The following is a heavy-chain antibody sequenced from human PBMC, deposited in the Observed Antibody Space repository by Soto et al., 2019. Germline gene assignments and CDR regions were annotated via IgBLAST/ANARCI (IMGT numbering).Heavy chain of an antibody. CDR2: IYWDDSK. Sequence: QITLKESGPTLVKPTQTLTLTCTFSGFSLTTDRVGVGWIRQPPGEALEWLAVIYWDDSKTYRPSLESRLTITQATSKNQVALTMTTMDSLDTASYYCAHAYGGRSLYWGQGTLVTVSS. V-gene: IGHV2-5*02. J-gene: IGHJ4*02. D-gene: IGHD1-26*01. CDR1: GFSLTTDRVG. CDR3: AHAYGGRSLY.